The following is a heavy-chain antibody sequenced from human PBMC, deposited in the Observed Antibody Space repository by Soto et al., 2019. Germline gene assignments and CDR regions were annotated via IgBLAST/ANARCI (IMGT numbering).Heavy chain of an antibody. CDR3: ARDPFGGDSDFEY. D-gene: IGHD3-16*01. J-gene: IGHJ4*02. V-gene: IGHV3-66*01. CDR2: IHSDGST. CDR1: GFTVCSNY. Sequence: GGSLRLSCAASGFTVCSNYINWVRQAPGKGLEWISVIHSDGSTYYEDSVKGRFTISRDKSKNTIFLQMDSLRAEDTAVYYCARDPFGGDSDFEYWGQGTLVTVSS.